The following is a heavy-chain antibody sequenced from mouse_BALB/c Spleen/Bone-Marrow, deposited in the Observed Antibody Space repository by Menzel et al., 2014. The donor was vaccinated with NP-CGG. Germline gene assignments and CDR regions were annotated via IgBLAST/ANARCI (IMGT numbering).Heavy chain of an antibody. CDR1: GFTFSSYG. Sequence: EVKLMESGGDLVKPGGSLKLSCVASGFTFSSYGMSWVRQTPDKRLEWVATISSGGSSTYYPASVKGRFTISRDNAKSTLYLQMSSLNSEDTAMYDYTRRHLQANSYFDFWGQGTTLTVSS. CDR3: TRRHLQANSYFDF. D-gene: IGHD3-2*02. J-gene: IGHJ2*01. V-gene: IGHV5-6*02. CDR2: ISSGGSST.